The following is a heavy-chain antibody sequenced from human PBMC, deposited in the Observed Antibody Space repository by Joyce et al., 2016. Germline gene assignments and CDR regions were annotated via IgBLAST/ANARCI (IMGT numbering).Heavy chain of an antibody. CDR2: IYYSGRT. CDR3: ARFQDDGDYYDY. V-gene: IGHV4-30-4*01. CDR1: GDSISRDYS. D-gene: IGHD4-17*01. J-gene: IGHJ4*02. Sequence: QVQLQESGPGLVQPSQTLSLTYTASGDSISRDYSWRWIRQPPGKGLEYIGYIYYSGRTNDNPTRKRLRTTSLDTSKSQFFLRLTAVTAPDTAVYYCARFQDDGDYYDYWGQGTLVTVSS.